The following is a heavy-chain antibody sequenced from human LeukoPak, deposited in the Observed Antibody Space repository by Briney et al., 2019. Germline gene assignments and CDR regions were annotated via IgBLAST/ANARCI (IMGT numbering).Heavy chain of an antibody. CDR3: TTGAAVFSRGYYYYYMDV. CDR1: GFTFSNAW. D-gene: IGHD6-13*01. Sequence: GGSLRLSCAASGFTFSNAWMSWVRQAPGKGLEWVGRIKSKTDGGTTDYAAPVKGRFTISRDDSKNTLYLQMNSLKTEDTAVYYCTTGAAVFSRGYYYYYMDVWGKGTTVTISS. J-gene: IGHJ6*03. CDR2: IKSKTDGGTT. V-gene: IGHV3-15*01.